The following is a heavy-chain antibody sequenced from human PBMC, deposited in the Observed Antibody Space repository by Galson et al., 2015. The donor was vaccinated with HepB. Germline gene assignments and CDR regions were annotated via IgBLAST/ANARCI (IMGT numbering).Heavy chain of an antibody. V-gene: IGHV3-7*03. CDR2: INQDGSQK. J-gene: IGHJ4*02. CDR1: GFTLSRFW. CDR3: ANEPTKSNEGY. Sequence: SLRLSCAASGFTLSRFWMSWVRQAPGKGLEWVANINQDGSQKNYVDSVEGRFTISRDYAKNSLYLQMSSLRAEDTAVYYCANEPTKSNEGYWGQGTLVSVSS. D-gene: IGHD1-1*01.